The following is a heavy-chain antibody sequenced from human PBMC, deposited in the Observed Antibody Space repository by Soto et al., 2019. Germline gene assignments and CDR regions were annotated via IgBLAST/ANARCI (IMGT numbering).Heavy chain of an antibody. J-gene: IGHJ1*01. D-gene: IGHD3-22*01. Sequence: LSCRASGFTFSSYDIHWVRQAPGKGLEYVSSISSDGSTYYAVSVEGRFTISRDNSRNTLYLRMSSLRAEDTAVYYCVKPPGYYYDSTPQYSAWCHCTLVSV. V-gene: IGHV3-64D*06. CDR1: GFTFSSYD. CDR3: VKPPGYYYDSTPQYSA. CDR2: ISSDGST.